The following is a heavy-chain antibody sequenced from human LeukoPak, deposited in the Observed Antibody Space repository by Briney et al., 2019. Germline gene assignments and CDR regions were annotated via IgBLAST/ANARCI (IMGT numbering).Heavy chain of an antibody. V-gene: IGHV3-30*03. CDR1: GFSFSSFG. J-gene: IGHJ4*02. CDR3: ARDSPGYLAYDS. CDR2: ISYEGSNK. Sequence: GGSLRLSCAASGFSFSSFGMHWVRQAPGKGLEWVAVISYEGSNKYYATSVKGRFTISRDNAKKSLYLQMNSLRAEDTAVYYCARDSPGYLAYDSWGQGTLVTVSS. D-gene: IGHD1-1*01.